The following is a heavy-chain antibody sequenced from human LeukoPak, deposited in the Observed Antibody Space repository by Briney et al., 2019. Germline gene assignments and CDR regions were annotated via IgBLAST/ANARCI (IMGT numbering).Heavy chain of an antibody. V-gene: IGHV4-34*01. J-gene: IGHJ6*02. Sequence: SETLSLTCAVYGGSFSGYYWSWIRQPPGKGLEWIGEINHSGSTNYNPSLKSRVTISVDTSKNQFSLKLSSVTAADTAVYYCARGRTLYYYYYGMDVWGQGTTVTVSS. CDR2: INHSGST. CDR3: ARGRTLYYYYYGMDV. CDR1: GGSFSGYY. D-gene: IGHD1-7*01.